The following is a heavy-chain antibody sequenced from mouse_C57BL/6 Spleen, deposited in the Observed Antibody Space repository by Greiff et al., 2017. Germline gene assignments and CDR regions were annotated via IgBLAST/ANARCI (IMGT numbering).Heavy chain of an antibody. Sequence: QVQLQQSGAELAKPGASVKLSCKASGYTFTSYWMHWVKQRPGQVLEWIGYINPSSGSTKYNQKFKDKATLTADKSSRTAYMQLSSLTYDDSAVDYWARKGTTVPVDDWGHGTTLTVSS. CDR2: INPSSGST. D-gene: IGHD1-1*01. CDR1: GYTFTSYW. CDR3: ARKGTTVPVDD. J-gene: IGHJ2*01. V-gene: IGHV1-7*01.